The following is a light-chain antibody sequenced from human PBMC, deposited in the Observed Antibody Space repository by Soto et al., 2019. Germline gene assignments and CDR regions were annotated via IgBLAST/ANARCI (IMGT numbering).Light chain of an antibody. V-gene: IGKV1-39*01. Sequence: DIQMTQSPSSLSASVGDRVTITCRASQTISGYLNWFQQRPGKAPKLLIYAASSLQSGVPSRFSGGGSGTDFILTISSLQPEDFASYYCQQSYDFPLTFGQGTRREIK. CDR1: QTISGY. J-gene: IGKJ5*01. CDR2: AAS. CDR3: QQSYDFPLT.